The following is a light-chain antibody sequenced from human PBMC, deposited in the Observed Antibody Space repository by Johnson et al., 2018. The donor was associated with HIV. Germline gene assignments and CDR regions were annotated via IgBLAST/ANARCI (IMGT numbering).Light chain of an antibody. CDR3: GTWDSSLSARV. CDR2: DNN. CDR1: SSNIGNNY. J-gene: IGLJ1*01. Sequence: QLVLTQPPSVSAAPGQKVTISCFGSSSNIGNNYVSWYQQLPGTAPKLLIYDNNKRPSGIPDRFSGSKSGTSATLGITGLQTGDEADYYCGTWDSSLSARVFGTGTKVTVL. V-gene: IGLV1-51*01.